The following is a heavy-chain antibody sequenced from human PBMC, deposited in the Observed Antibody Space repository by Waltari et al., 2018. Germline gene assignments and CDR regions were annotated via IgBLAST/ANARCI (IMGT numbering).Heavy chain of an antibody. D-gene: IGHD6-19*01. J-gene: IGHJ4*02. CDR2: MSSGGNYI. Sequence: EVQLVESGGGLVKPGESLRLSCAASGFTFSSYSMNWVRQAPGKGLDWVSSMSSGGNYIYYADSVKGRFTISRDNAKSSLFLQMDSLRVEDTAVYYCVRGDVSVAGINDDWGQGVLVTVSS. V-gene: IGHV3-21*04. CDR1: GFTFSSYS. CDR3: VRGDVSVAGINDD.